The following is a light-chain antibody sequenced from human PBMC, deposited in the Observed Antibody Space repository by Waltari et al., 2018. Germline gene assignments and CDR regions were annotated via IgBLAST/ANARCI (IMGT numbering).Light chain of an antibody. Sequence: IVLTQSPATLSLSPGERATLSCRASQSVTRYLAWYQQKPGQAPRLLISDASNRAAGIPARFSGSGFETDFTLTISSREPEDSAVYYCQQRSSWPSFGGGTKVEIK. CDR2: DAS. V-gene: IGKV3-11*01. CDR3: QQRSSWPS. J-gene: IGKJ4*01. CDR1: QSVTRY.